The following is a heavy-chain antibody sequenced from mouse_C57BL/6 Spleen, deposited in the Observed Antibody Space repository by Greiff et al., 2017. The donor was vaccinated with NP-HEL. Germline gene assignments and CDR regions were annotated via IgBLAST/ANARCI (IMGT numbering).Heavy chain of an antibody. J-gene: IGHJ4*01. Sequence: EVQLQESGGGLVKPGASLKLSCAASGFTFSSYAMSWVRQTPEKRLEWVATISAGGSYTYYPDNVKGRFTISRDNAKNNLYLQMSHLKSEDTAMYYCARDRKGYPLYYAMDYWGQGTSVTVSS. V-gene: IGHV5-4*01. CDR2: ISAGGSYT. CDR1: GFTFSSYA. D-gene: IGHD2-14*01. CDR3: ARDRKGYPLYYAMDY.